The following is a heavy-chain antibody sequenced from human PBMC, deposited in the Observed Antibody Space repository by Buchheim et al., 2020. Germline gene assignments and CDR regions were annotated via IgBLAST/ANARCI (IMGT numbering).Heavy chain of an antibody. D-gene: IGHD4-17*01. CDR2: IDPSDSYT. J-gene: IGHJ4*02. CDR3: ARMPYPTTVTYGYYFDY. Sequence: EVQLVQSGAEVKKPGESLRISCKGSGYSFTSYWISWVRQMPGKGLEWMGRIDPSDSYTNYSPSFQGHVTISADKPISNAYPQWSSLKASDTAMYYCARMPYPTTVTYGYYFDYWGQGTL. V-gene: IGHV5-10-1*03. CDR1: GYSFTSYW.